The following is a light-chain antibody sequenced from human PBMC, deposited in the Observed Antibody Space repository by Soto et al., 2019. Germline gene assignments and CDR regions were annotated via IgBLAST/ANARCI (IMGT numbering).Light chain of an antibody. CDR2: DVS. CDR3: GSYTSSSTREGHYV. Sequence: QSALTQPASVSGSPGQSITISCTGTSSDVGGYNYVSWYQQHPGKAPKLMIYDVSNRPSGVSNRFSGSKSGNTASLTISGLQAEDEADYYCGSYTSSSTREGHYVFGTGTKVTVL. CDR1: SSDVGGYNY. J-gene: IGLJ1*01. V-gene: IGLV2-14*01.